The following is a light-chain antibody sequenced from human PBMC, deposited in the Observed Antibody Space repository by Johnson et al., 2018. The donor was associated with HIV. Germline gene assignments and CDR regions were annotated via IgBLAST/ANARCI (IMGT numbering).Light chain of an antibody. V-gene: IGLV1-51*02. CDR3: GTWDSSPSAGCYG. J-gene: IGLJ1*01. CDR1: SSNIGNNY. CDR2: ENN. Sequence: QSVLTQPPSVSAAPGQKVTISCSGSSSNIGNNYVSWYQQLPGTAPKLLIYENNKRPSGIPDRFSGSKSGTSATLGITGLQTGDEADYYCGTWDSSPSAGCYGVGTGTKVTVL.